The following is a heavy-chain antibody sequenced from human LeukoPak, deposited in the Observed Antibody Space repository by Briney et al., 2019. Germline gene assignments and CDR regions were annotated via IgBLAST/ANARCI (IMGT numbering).Heavy chain of an antibody. CDR3: ANTLTTVVIPGAFDI. Sequence: GGSLRLSCAASGFTFSSYAVSWVRQTPGKGLEWVSAISGSGGSTYYADSVKGRFTISRDNSKNTLHLQMNSLRAEDTAVYYCANTLTTVVIPGAFDIWGQGTMVTVSS. V-gene: IGHV3-23*01. CDR2: ISGSGGST. J-gene: IGHJ3*02. D-gene: IGHD4-23*01. CDR1: GFTFSSYA.